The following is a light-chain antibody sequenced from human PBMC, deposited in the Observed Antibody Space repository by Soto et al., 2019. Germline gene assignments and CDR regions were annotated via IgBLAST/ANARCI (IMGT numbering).Light chain of an antibody. Sequence: QSVLTQPPSVSGAPGQRITISCSGDTSNIESHPVNWFQQVPGAAPKLLIKTNNQRPSGVPDRFSGSKSGASASLAIRGLQSEDEGTYYCATWDDSRNGVFGSGTKVTV. J-gene: IGLJ1*01. CDR1: TSNIESHP. CDR3: ATWDDSRNGV. V-gene: IGLV1-44*01. CDR2: TNN.